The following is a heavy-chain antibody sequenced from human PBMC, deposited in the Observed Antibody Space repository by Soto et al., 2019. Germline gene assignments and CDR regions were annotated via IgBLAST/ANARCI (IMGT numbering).Heavy chain of an antibody. CDR3: ARDRGSSSWYSAYWFDP. CDR1: GDSVSSNSAA. V-gene: IGHV6-1*01. D-gene: IGHD6-13*01. J-gene: IGHJ5*02. Sequence: PSQTLSRTCAISGDSVSSNSAAWNWIRKSPSRGLEWLGRTYYRSKWYNDYAVSVKSRITINPDTSKNQFSLQLNSVTPEDTAVYYCARDRGSSSWYSAYWFDPWGQGTLVTVSS. CDR2: TYYRSKWYN.